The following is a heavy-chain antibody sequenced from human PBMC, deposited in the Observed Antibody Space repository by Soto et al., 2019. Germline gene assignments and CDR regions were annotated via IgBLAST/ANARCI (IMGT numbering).Heavy chain of an antibody. J-gene: IGHJ4*02. CDR2: ISGSGGST. V-gene: IGHV3-23*01. D-gene: IGHD3-16*02. CDR1: VFTFSSYA. CDR3: ANHGGVIASFDY. Sequence: PGGSLRLSCAASVFTFSSYAMSWVRQAPGKGLEWVSAISGSGGSTYYADSVKGRFTISRDNSKNTLYLQMNSLRAEDTAVYYCANHGGVIASFDYWGQGTLVTVSS.